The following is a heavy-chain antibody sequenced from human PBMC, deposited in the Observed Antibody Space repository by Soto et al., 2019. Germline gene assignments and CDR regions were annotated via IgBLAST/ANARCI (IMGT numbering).Heavy chain of an antibody. Sequence: PGGSLRLSCAASGFTFSSYSMNWVRQAPGKGLEWVSYISSSSSTIYYADSVKGRFTISRDNAKNSLYLQMNSLRAEDTAVYYCARGVEEYFDWFDYYMDVWGKGTTVTVSS. V-gene: IGHV3-48*01. CDR3: ARGVEEYFDWFDYYMDV. CDR2: ISSSSSTI. D-gene: IGHD3-9*01. J-gene: IGHJ6*03. CDR1: GFTFSSYS.